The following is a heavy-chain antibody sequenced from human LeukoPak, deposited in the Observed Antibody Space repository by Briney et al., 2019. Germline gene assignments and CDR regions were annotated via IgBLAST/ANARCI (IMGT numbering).Heavy chain of an antibody. J-gene: IGHJ4*02. CDR2: TRDDGSKN. CDR3: ARDHDWGFDY. D-gene: IGHD7-27*01. Sequence: RTGGSLRLSCVASGFPFRDYGMHWVRQVPGKGLEWLAYTRDDGSKNWYGDSVKGRFTISRDNPKNTLYLQMKSLRGEDTAVYYCARDHDWGFDYWGQGTLVTVSS. V-gene: IGHV3-30*02. CDR1: GFPFRDYG.